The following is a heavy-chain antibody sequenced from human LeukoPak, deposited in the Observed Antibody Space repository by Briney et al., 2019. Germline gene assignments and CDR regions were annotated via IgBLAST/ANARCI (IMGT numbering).Heavy chain of an antibody. Sequence: ASVKVSCKASGGTFTSYYMHWVRQAPGQGLEWMGIINPSGGSTSYAQKFQGRVTMTRDMSTSTVYMELSSLRSEDTAVYYCARERGVAGRHFDYWGQGTLVTVSS. CDR1: GGTFTSYY. CDR3: ARERGVAGRHFDY. J-gene: IGHJ4*02. CDR2: INPSGGST. D-gene: IGHD6-19*01. V-gene: IGHV1-46*01.